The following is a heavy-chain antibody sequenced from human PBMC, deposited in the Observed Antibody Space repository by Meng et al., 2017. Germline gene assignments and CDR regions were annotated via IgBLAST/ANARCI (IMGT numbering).Heavy chain of an antibody. V-gene: IGHV3-53*01. CDR2: IYSGGST. Sequence: VEGVGSGGGWIQPGGYRRRSCGASGFTVSINYMSWVRQAPGKGLEWVSVIYSGGSTYNADSVKGRFTISRDNSKNTLYLQMNSLRAEDTAVYYCARDYGDHLGFDYWGQGTLVTVSS. CDR1: GFTVSINY. D-gene: IGHD4-17*01. J-gene: IGHJ4*02. CDR3: ARDYGDHLGFDY.